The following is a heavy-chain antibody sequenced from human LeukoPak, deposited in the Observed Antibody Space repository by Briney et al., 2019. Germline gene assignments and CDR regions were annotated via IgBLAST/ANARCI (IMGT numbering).Heavy chain of an antibody. Sequence: PGGSLRLSCAASGFTFSSSGMHWVRQAPGKGLEWLAFIRYDGSNKYYADSVKGRFTISRDNSKNTLYLQMNSLRAEDTAVYYCAKDSRTMIGYMDVWGKGTTVTVSS. CDR1: GFTFSSSG. CDR3: AKDSRTMIGYMDV. D-gene: IGHD3-10*02. V-gene: IGHV3-30*02. CDR2: IRYDGSNK. J-gene: IGHJ6*03.